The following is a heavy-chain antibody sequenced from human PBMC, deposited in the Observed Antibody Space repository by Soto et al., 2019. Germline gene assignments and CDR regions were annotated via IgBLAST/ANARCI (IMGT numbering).Heavy chain of an antibody. CDR1: GFTFSSYA. V-gene: IGHV3-48*01. J-gene: IGHJ4*02. D-gene: IGHD4-17*01. Sequence: EVQLVESGGGVVQPGGSLRLSCAASGFTFSSYAMNWVRQAPGKGLEWISYITASGSTIYYADSVKGRFTISRDNARNSLYLQMNSLRAEDTAVYYCARGAFHAVTTVYWGQGTLITFSS. CDR3: ARGAFHAVTTVY. CDR2: ITASGSTI.